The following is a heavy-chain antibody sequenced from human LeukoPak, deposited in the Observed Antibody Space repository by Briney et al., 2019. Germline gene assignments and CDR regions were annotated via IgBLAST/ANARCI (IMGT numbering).Heavy chain of an antibody. V-gene: IGHV1-18*01. CDR3: ARDPVCSGGSCYFGVYYYYYGMDV. J-gene: IGHJ6*02. CDR1: GYTFTSYG. CDR2: ISAYNGNT. D-gene: IGHD2-15*01. Sequence: ASVKVFCKASGYTFTSYGISWVRQAPGQGLEWMGWISAYNGNTNYAQKLQGRVTMTTDTSTSTAYMELRSLRSDDTAVYYCARDPVCSGGSCYFGVYYYYYGMDVWGQGTTVTVSS.